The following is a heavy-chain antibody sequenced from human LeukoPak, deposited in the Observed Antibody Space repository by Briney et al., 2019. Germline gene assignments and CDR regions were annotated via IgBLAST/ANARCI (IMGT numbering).Heavy chain of an antibody. D-gene: IGHD1-26*01. CDR2: IYTSGST. CDR1: GGSISSGGYY. J-gene: IGHJ6*03. V-gene: IGHV4-61*02. CDR3: ARARWELPYYYYYMDV. Sequence: SQTLSLTCAVSGGSISSGGYYWSWIRQPAGKGLEWIGRIYTSGSTNYNPSLKSRVTISVDTSKNQFSLKLSSVTAADTAVYYCARARWELPYYYYYMDVWGKGTTVTVSS.